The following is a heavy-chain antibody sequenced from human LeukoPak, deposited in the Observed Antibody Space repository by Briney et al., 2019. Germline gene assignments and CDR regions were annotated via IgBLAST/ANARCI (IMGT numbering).Heavy chain of an antibody. J-gene: IGHJ4*02. V-gene: IGHV4-61*08. Sequence: SETLSLTCAVSGGSISSGGYSWSWIRQPPGKGLEWIGYIYYSGSTNYNPSLKSRVTISVDSSQSQFSLKLRSVTAADTAVYYCARSDGSSPDYWGQGTLVTVSS. CDR1: GGSISSGGYS. CDR2: IYYSGST. D-gene: IGHD6-13*01. CDR3: ARSDGSSPDY.